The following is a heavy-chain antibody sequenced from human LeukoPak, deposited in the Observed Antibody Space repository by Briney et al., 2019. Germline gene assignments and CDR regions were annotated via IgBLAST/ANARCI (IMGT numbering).Heavy chain of an antibody. CDR1: GFTFSNYA. CDR3: AKWGDYDILTGYYVSDY. Sequence: GGSLRLSCAASGFTFSNYAMSWVRQAPGKGLEWVSAITGGDGTTYYADSVKGRFTISRDNSKNTLYLQMNSLRAEDTAVYYCAKWGDYDILTGYYVSDYWGQGTLVTVSS. V-gene: IGHV3-23*01. D-gene: IGHD3-9*01. CDR2: ITGGDGTT. J-gene: IGHJ4*02.